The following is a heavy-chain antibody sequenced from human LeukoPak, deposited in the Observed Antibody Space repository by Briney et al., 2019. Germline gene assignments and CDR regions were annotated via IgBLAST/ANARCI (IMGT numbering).Heavy chain of an antibody. J-gene: IGHJ4*02. CDR2: ISGGGGST. CDR3: AKGGKWDVTPFDY. V-gene: IGHV3-23*01. Sequence: GGSLRLSCAASGFTFTSYSMNWVRQAPGKGLEWVSTISGGGGSTYYADSVNGRFTISRDNSKHTLYLQVNSLRAEDTAVYYCAKGGKWDVTPFDYWGQGTLVTVSS. CDR1: GFTFTSYS. D-gene: IGHD1-26*01.